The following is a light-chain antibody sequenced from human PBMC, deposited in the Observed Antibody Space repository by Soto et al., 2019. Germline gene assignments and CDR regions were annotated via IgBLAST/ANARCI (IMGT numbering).Light chain of an antibody. CDR1: QSVRTK. CDR2: GAS. V-gene: IGKV3-15*01. J-gene: IGKJ5*01. Sequence: EIVMTQSPDTLYVSPGEGATLSCRASQSVRTKLAWYQQKAGQAPRLLIYGASTRATGIPDRFRGSGSGTDFTFTISRLQPEDIATYYCQQYENLPTFGQGTRLEI. CDR3: QQYENLPT.